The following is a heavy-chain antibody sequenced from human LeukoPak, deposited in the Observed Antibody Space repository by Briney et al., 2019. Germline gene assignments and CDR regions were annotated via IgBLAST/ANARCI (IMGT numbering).Heavy chain of an antibody. Sequence: ASVTVSCKASGYTFTVYYMHWVRQAPGQGLEWMGWINPNSGGTNYAQKFQGRVTMTRDTSVSTAYMELSRLRSDDTAVYYCARGYSGYDSRDFWGQGTLVTVSS. J-gene: IGHJ4*02. CDR2: INPNSGGT. V-gene: IGHV1-2*02. CDR3: ARGYSGYDSRDF. D-gene: IGHD5-12*01. CDR1: GYTFTVYY.